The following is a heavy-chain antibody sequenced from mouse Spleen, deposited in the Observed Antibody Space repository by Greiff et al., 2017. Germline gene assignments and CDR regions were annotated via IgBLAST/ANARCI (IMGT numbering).Heavy chain of an antibody. CDR2: IHPNSGST. D-gene: IGHD2-1*01. Sequence: QVQLQQPGAELVKPGASVKLSCKASGYTFTSYWMHWVKQRPGQGLEWIGMIHPNSGSTNYNEKFKSKATLTVDKSSSTAYMQLSSLTSEDSAVYYCSRGGHLLWYLDYWGQGTTLTVSS. V-gene: IGHV1-64*01. CDR1: GYTFTSYW. J-gene: IGHJ2*01. CDR3: SRGGHLLWYLDY.